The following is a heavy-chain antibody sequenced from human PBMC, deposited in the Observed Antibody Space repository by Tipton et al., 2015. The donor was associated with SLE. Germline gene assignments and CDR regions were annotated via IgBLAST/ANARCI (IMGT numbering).Heavy chain of an antibody. CDR2: IYYSGTT. D-gene: IGHD2-15*01. CDR3: ARRHRPYIVVIPDAFDI. CDR1: RGSISISHYY. Sequence: TLSLTCTVSRGSISISHYYWGWVRQSPGKGLEWIGTIYYSGTTYYNPSLVDRVSISLDTSKNQFSLKLNSVTAADTAVYYCARRHRPYIVVIPDAFDIWGQGTMVTVSS. V-gene: IGHV4-39*07. J-gene: IGHJ3*02.